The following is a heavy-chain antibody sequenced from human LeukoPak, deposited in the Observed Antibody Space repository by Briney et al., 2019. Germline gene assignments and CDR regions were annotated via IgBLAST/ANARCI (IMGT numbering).Heavy chain of an antibody. CDR2: ISYDGSNK. Sequence: HPGRSLRLSCAASGFTFSSYGMHWVRQAPGKGLEWVAVISYDGSNKYYADSVKGRFTISRDNSKNTLYLQMNSLRAGDTAVYYCALLWFGDGYYYYGMDVWGQGTTVTVSS. V-gene: IGHV3-30*03. D-gene: IGHD3-10*01. J-gene: IGHJ6*02. CDR1: GFTFSSYG. CDR3: ALLWFGDGYYYYGMDV.